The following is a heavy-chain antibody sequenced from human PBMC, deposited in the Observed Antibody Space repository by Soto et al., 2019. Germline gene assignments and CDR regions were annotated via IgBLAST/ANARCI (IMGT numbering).Heavy chain of an antibody. V-gene: IGHV4-4*02. CDR1: GDYISSSKW. CDR3: ARDLYDYGDYRNWLDP. CDR2: IYHTGNT. Sequence: SETLSLTCAVSGDYISSSKWWSWVRQPPGKGLEWIGEIYHTGNTNYNPSLKSRVIISVDKSKNQSSLKLNSVTAADTAVYYCARDLYDYGDYRNWLDPWGQGTLVTVSS. J-gene: IGHJ5*02. D-gene: IGHD4-17*01.